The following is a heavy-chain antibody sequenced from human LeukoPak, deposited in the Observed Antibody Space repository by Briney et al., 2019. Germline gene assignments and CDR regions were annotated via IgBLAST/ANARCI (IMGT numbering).Heavy chain of an antibody. CDR2: ISSSSSYI. CDR3: ARTPPTIFGVVKVAGGTNWFDP. CDR1: GFTFSSYS. V-gene: IGHV3-21*01. J-gene: IGHJ5*02. Sequence: GGSLRLSCAASGFTFSSYSMNWVRQAPGKGLEWVSSISSSSSYIYYADSVKGRFTISRDNAKNSLYLQMHSLRAEDTAVYYCARTPPTIFGVVKVAGGTNWFDPWGQGTLVTVSS. D-gene: IGHD3-3*01.